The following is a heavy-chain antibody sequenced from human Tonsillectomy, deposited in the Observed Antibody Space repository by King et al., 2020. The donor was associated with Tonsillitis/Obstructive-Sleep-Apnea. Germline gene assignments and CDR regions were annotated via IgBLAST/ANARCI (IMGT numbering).Heavy chain of an antibody. CDR2: ISWNSGSI. CDR3: AKDMSYWNSLPVY. J-gene: IGHJ4*02. D-gene: IGHD3-10*01. Sequence: DVQLVESGGGLVQPGRSLRLSCAASGFTFDDYAMHWVRQAPGKGLEWVSGISWNSGSIGYADSVKGRFTISRDNAKNSLYLQMNSLRAEDTALYYCAKDMSYWNSLPVYWGQGTLVTVSS. V-gene: IGHV3-9*01. CDR1: GFTFDDYA.